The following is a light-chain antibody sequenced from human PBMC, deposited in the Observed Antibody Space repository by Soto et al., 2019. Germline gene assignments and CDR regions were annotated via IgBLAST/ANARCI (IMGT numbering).Light chain of an antibody. J-gene: IGLJ1*01. CDR2: EVS. V-gene: IGLV2-14*01. Sequence: QSVLTQPASVSESPGQSITISCTGTSSDVGGYNYVSWYQQQSGKAPKLIIHEVSNRPSGVSNRFSGSKSGNTASLTISGLQAEDEADYYCDSYTSSRAYVFGIGTKVTVL. CDR1: SSDVGGYNY. CDR3: DSYTSSRAYV.